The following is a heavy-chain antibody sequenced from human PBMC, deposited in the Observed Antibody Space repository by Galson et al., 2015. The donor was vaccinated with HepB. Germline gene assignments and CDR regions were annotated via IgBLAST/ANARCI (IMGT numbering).Heavy chain of an antibody. CDR3: AKDAYTSGWYRDY. Sequence: SLRLSCAASGFTFSNYAMSWVRQAPGKGLEWVSIISGSAGRAYYADSGRGRFTISRDNSRDTLYLQMSSLRAEDTAVYYCAKDAYTSGWYRDYWGQGTLVTVSS. CDR2: ISGSAGRA. CDR1: GFTFSNYA. J-gene: IGHJ4*02. V-gene: IGHV3-23*01. D-gene: IGHD6-19*01.